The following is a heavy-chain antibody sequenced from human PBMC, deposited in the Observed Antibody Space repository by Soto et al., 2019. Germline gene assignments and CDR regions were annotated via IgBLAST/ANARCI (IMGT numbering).Heavy chain of an antibody. CDR2: ISSSSSYI. J-gene: IGHJ6*03. CDR3: ADARYGQGAFYYYYYMDV. Sequence: EVQLVESGGGLVKPGGSLRLSCAASGFTFSSYSMNWVRQAPGKGLEWVSSISSSSSYIYYADSVKGRFTISRDNAKKSLYLQMNSLRAEDTAVYYCADARYGQGAFYYYYYMDVWGKGTTVTVSS. V-gene: IGHV3-21*01. D-gene: IGHD3-10*01. CDR1: GFTFSSYS.